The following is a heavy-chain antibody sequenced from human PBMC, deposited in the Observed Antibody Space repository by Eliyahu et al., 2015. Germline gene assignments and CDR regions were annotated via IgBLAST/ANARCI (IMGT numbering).Heavy chain of an antibody. CDR3: AREWDGSSGYYGMDV. V-gene: IGHV3-21*01. J-gene: IGHJ6*01. CDR2: ISSSSSYI. Sequence: EVQLVESGGGLVKPGGSLRLSCAASGFXFSXYNXNWVRQAPGKGLEWVSSISSSSSYIYYADSVKGRFIISRDNAENSVYLQMNSLRADDTAVYYCAREWDGSSGYYGMDVWGQGTTVTVSS. CDR1: GFXFSXYN. D-gene: IGHD1-26*01.